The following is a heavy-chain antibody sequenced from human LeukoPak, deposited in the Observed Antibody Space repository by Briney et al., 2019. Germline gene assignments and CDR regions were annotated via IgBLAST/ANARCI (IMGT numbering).Heavy chain of an antibody. V-gene: IGHV4-34*01. CDR3: ARGPVEMATIGYFDY. Sequence: SETLSLTCAVYGGSFSGYYWSWIRQPPGKGLEWIGEINHSENTNYNPSLKSRVTISVDTSKNQFSLKLSSVTAADTAVYYCARGPVEMATIGYFDYWGQGTLVTVSS. CDR1: GGSFSGYY. D-gene: IGHD5-24*01. CDR2: INHSENT. J-gene: IGHJ4*02.